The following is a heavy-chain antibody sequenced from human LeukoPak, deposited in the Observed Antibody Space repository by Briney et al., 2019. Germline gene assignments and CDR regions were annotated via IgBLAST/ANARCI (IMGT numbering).Heavy chain of an antibody. D-gene: IGHD3-16*01. CDR1: GYTFTSYD. CDR3: AKIVGFRYDYKTRPPKYYYYYMDV. CDR2: MNPNSGNT. V-gene: IGHV1-8*01. Sequence: ASVKVSCKASGYTFTSYDINWVRQATGQGLEWMGWMNPNSGNTGYAQKFQGRVTMTRNTSISTAYMELSSLRSEDTAVYYCAKIVGFRYDYKTRPPKYYYYYMDVWGKGTTVTVSS. J-gene: IGHJ6*03.